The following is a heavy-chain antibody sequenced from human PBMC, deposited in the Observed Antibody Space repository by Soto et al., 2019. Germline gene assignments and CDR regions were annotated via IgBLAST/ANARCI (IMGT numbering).Heavy chain of an antibody. V-gene: IGHV1-46*01. Sequence: ASVKVSCKASGYTFTSYYMHWVRQAPGQGLEWMGIINPSGGSTSYTQKFQGRVTMTRDTSTSTVYMDLSSLRSEDTAVYYCARDPWDYDLWSASTLQGMDVWGQGTTVTVSS. CDR2: INPSGGST. CDR1: GYTFTSYY. D-gene: IGHD3-3*01. CDR3: ARDPWDYDLWSASTLQGMDV. J-gene: IGHJ6*02.